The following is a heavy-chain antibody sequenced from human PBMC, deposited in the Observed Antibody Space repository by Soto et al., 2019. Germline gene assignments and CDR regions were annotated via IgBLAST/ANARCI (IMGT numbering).Heavy chain of an antibody. J-gene: IGHJ4*02. Sequence: LLVESGGGFVQPGGSLRLSCVASGFTFSHAWMDWVRQAPGKGLEWVGRIKSISDGETTNYAASVGGRFTISKEESKNTLFLHVNSLKTEDTGVYYCTRRIAVAGTYYFDYWGQGTLVTVSS. CDR3: TRRIAVAGTYYFDY. V-gene: IGHV3-15*07. CDR1: GFTFSHAW. CDR2: IKSISDGETT. D-gene: IGHD6-19*01.